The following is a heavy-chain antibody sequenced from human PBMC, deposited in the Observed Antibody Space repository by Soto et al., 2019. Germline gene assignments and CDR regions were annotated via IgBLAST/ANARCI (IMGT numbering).Heavy chain of an antibody. CDR2: INAGNGNT. Sequence: APVKVSCKASGYTFTSYAMHWVRQAPGQRLEWMGWINAGNGNTKYSQKFQGRVTITRDTSASTAYMELSSLRSEDTAVYYCARAPQQWLATHGGYFDYWGQGXLVTVSS. CDR1: GYTFTSYA. J-gene: IGHJ4*02. V-gene: IGHV1-3*01. D-gene: IGHD6-19*01. CDR3: ARAPQQWLATHGGYFDY.